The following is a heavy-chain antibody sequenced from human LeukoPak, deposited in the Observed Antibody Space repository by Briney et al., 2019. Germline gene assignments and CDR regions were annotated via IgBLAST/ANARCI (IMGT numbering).Heavy chain of an antibody. D-gene: IGHD2-15*01. V-gene: IGHV4-39*01. J-gene: IGHJ4*02. Sequence: PSETLSLTCTVSGGSISSSSYYWGWLRQPPGMGLEWTGSIYDSGSTYYSPSLESRVTISVDTSKNQFSLTLSSVTAADTAVYYCATRYCSGGSCYAVDYWGQGTLVTVSS. CDR2: IYDSGST. CDR3: ATRYCSGGSCYAVDY. CDR1: GGSISSSSYY.